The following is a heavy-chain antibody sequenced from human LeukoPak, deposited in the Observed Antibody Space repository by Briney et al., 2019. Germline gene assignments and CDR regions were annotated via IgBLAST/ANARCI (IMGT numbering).Heavy chain of an antibody. Sequence: NPSQTLSLTCTVSGGSISSGDYYWSWIRQPPGKGLEWIGYIYYSGSTYYNPALKSRVTISVDTSKNQFSLKLSSVTAADTAVYYSARVPYMITFGGVIVQNAFDIWGQGTMVTVSS. CDR3: ARVPYMITFGGVIVQNAFDI. CDR1: GGSISSGDYY. D-gene: IGHD3-16*02. V-gene: IGHV4-30-4*01. CDR2: IYYSGST. J-gene: IGHJ3*02.